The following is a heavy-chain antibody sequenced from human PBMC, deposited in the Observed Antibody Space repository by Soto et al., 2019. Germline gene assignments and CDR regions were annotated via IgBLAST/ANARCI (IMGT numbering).Heavy chain of an antibody. Sequence: GGSLRLSCAASGFTFSYFAMHWVRQAPGKGLEWVAVISYDGSNKYYADSVKGRFSISRDNSKNTLYLQMNSLRVEDTAVYYCARDQSYISAPYFDYWGQGTLVTVSS. CDR1: GFTFSYFA. CDR2: ISYDGSNK. CDR3: ARDQSYISAPYFDY. J-gene: IGHJ4*02. V-gene: IGHV3-30-3*01. D-gene: IGHD2-2*02.